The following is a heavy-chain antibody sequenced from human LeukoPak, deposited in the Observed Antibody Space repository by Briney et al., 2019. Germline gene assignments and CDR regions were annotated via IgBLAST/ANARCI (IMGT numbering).Heavy chain of an antibody. CDR2: IYYSGST. Sequence: PSQTLSLTCTVSGGSISSGGYYWNWIRQHPGKGLEWIVYIYYSGSTYYNPSLKSRVTISVDTSKNQFSLKLSSVTAADTAVYYCASRRLAARGWFDPWGQGTLVTVSS. CDR3: ASRRLAARGWFDP. D-gene: IGHD6-6*01. J-gene: IGHJ5*02. V-gene: IGHV4-31*03. CDR1: GGSISSGGYY.